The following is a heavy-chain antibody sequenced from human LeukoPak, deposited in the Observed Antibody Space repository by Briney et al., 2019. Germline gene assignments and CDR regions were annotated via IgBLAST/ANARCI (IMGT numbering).Heavy chain of an antibody. J-gene: IGHJ4*02. Sequence: ASVKVSCKASGYTFTNYGIGWVRRTPGQGLEWMGWISAYNGNTDYAQKIQGRVTMTADTSTSTAYMELRSLTSDDTAVYYCARVGQYCTGISCFDYWSQATLVTVSS. CDR2: ISAYNGNT. D-gene: IGHD2-8*02. V-gene: IGHV1-18*01. CDR1: GYTFTNYG. CDR3: ARVGQYCTGISCFDY.